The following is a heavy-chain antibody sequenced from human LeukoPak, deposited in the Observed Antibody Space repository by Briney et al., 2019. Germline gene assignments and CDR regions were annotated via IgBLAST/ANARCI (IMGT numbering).Heavy chain of an antibody. D-gene: IGHD2-8*01. J-gene: IGHJ4*02. CDR2: IYDSGST. CDR1: GGSIRSYY. Sequence: SETLSLTCTVSGGSIRSYYWSWIRQPPGKGLEWIGYIYDSGSTNYNPSLKSRVTISVDMSKNQFSLNLTSVTAADTAVYYCSRENGAFSPFGYWGQGTLVTVLS. CDR3: SRENGAFSPFGY. V-gene: IGHV4-59*12.